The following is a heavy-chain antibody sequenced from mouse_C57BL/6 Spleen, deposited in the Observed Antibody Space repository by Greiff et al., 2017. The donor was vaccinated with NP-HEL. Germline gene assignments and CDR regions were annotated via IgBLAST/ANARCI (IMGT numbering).Heavy chain of an antibody. V-gene: IGHV1-42*01. CDR3: ARSREYDVWAMDY. J-gene: IGHJ4*01. CDR2: INPSTGGT. CDR1: GYSFTGYY. Sequence: VQLQQSGPELVKPGASVKISCKASGYSFTGYYMNWVKQSPEKSLEWIGEINPSTGGTTYNQKFKAKATLTVDKSSSTAYMQLKSLTSEDSAVYYCARSREYDVWAMDYWGQGTSVTVSS. D-gene: IGHD2-14*01.